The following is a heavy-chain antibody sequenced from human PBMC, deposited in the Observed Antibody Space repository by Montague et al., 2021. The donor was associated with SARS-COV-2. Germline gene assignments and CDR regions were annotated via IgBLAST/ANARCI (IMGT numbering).Heavy chain of an antibody. CDR2: ICYSGMA. J-gene: IGHJ4*02. Sequence: SETLSLTCTVSGGSISSQTSCWGWVRLPPGKGLEWIGSICYSGMAHCTPSLKSRLIISLDTSKTHVSLKLRSVTAADTAVYYCASTVDYYDHFDSWGQGTRVSGSA. CDR1: GGSISSQTSC. V-gene: IGHV4-39*07. D-gene: IGHD3-22*01. CDR3: ASTVDYYDHFDS.